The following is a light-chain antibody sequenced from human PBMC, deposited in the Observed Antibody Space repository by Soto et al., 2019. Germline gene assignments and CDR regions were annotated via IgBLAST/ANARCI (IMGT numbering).Light chain of an antibody. CDR3: QQYVTSAIT. J-gene: IGKJ5*01. V-gene: IGKV3-15*01. Sequence: EIVMTQSPATLSVSPGERATLSCRASQSVSSNLAWYQQKPGQAPRLLIYGASTRATGIPARFSGSGSGTEFTLTISSLQSEDFALYYCQQYVTSAITFGQGTRLEIK. CDR1: QSVSSN. CDR2: GAS.